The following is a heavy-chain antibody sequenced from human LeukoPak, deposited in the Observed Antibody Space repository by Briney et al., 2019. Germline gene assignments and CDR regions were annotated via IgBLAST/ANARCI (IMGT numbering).Heavy chain of an antibody. Sequence: PGGSLRLSCAASGFTFSSYGMSWVRQAPGKGLEWVSAISGSGGSTYYADSVKGRFTISRDNSKNTLYLQMNSLRAEDTAVYYCAKKKRVVVAYFDYWGQGTLVTVSS. CDR1: GFTFSSYG. CDR3: AKKKRVVVAYFDY. J-gene: IGHJ4*02. CDR2: ISGSGGST. V-gene: IGHV3-23*01. D-gene: IGHD2-15*01.